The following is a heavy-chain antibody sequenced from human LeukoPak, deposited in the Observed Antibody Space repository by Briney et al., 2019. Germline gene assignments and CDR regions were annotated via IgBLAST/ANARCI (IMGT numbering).Heavy chain of an antibody. Sequence: PSETLSLTCTVSGGSISNSDYYWGWIRQPPGKGLEWIGSVYYSGSTYYNSSLNSRVTISVDTSKNQFSLKLSSVTASDTAVYYCSRSGQYGSGSYYWFDPWGQGTLVTVSS. CDR2: VYYSGST. CDR1: GGSISNSDYY. V-gene: IGHV4-39*01. D-gene: IGHD3-10*01. CDR3: SRSGQYGSGSYYWFDP. J-gene: IGHJ5*02.